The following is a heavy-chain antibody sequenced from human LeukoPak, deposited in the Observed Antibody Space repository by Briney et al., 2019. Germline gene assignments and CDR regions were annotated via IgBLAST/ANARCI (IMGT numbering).Heavy chain of an antibody. V-gene: IGHV1-2*02. J-gene: IGHJ4*02. CDR1: GYTFTGYY. CDR2: INPNSGGT. CDR3: ARFHSSGWYHFDY. D-gene: IGHD6-19*01. Sequence: ASVKVSCKASGYTFTGYYMHWVRQAPGQGLEWMGWINPNSGGTNYAQKFQGRVTMTRDTSISTAYMELRSLRSDDTAVYYCARFHSSGWYHFDYWGQGTLVTVSS.